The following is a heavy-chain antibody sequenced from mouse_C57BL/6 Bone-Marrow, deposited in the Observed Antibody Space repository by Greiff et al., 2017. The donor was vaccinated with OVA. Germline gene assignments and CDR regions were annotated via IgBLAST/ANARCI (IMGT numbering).Heavy chain of an antibody. CDR3: ARSGIIFAY. J-gene: IGHJ3*01. CDR2: IYPRSGNT. CDR1: GYTFTSYG. Sequence: VKLMESGAELARPGASVKLSCKASGYTFTSYGISWVKQRTGQGLEWIGEIYPRSGNTYYNEKFKGKATLTADKSSSTAYMELRSLTSEDSAVYFCARSGIIFAYWGQGTLVTVSA. D-gene: IGHD1-2*01. V-gene: IGHV1-81*01.